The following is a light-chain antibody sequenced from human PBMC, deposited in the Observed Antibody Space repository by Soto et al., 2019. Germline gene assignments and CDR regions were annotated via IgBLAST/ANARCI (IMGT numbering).Light chain of an antibody. CDR1: SSDVGGYNS. V-gene: IGLV2-8*01. Sequence: QSALTQPPSASGSPGQSVTISCTGPSSDVGGYNSVSWYQHHPGKAPKLMIYEVSKRPSGVPDRFSGSKSGNTASLTVSGLQAEDEADYYCSSYAGSSSFVRFGGVTKLTVL. J-gene: IGLJ2*01. CDR2: EVS. CDR3: SSYAGSSSFVR.